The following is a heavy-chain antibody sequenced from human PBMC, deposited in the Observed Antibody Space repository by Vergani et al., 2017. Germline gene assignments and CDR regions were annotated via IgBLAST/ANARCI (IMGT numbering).Heavy chain of an antibody. CDR2: SNPNSGGT. CDR1: GYTFTGYY. V-gene: IGHV1-2*02. Sequence: QVQLVQSGAEVKKPGASVKVSCKASGYTFTGYYMHWVRQAPGPGLEWMGWSNPNSGGTNYAQKFQGRVTMTRDTSISTAYMELSRLRSDDTAVYYWARENRGDSSGYYYLNSYYYGMDVWGQGTTVTVSS. D-gene: IGHD3-22*01. J-gene: IGHJ6*02. CDR3: ARENRGDSSGYYYLNSYYYGMDV.